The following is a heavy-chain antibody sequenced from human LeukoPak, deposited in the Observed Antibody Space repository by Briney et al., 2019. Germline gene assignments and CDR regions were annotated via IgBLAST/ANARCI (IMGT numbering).Heavy chain of an antibody. Sequence: SETLSLTCTVSGGSISSSSYYWGWIRQPPGKGLEWIGSIYYSGSTYYNPSLKSRVTISVVTSKNQFSLKLSSVTAADTAVYYCASFYGDYFDYWGQGTLVTVSS. D-gene: IGHD4-17*01. CDR2: IYYSGST. J-gene: IGHJ4*02. V-gene: IGHV4-39*01. CDR3: ASFYGDYFDY. CDR1: GGSISSSSYY.